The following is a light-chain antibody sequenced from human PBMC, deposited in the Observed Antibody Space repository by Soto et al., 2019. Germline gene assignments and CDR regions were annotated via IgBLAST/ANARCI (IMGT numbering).Light chain of an antibody. CDR3: QQRSDWPLT. CDR2: DAS. J-gene: IGKJ4*01. V-gene: IGKV3-11*01. Sequence: EIVLTQSPATLSLSPGERATLSCRASQTIKSSLAWYQQRPGRAPRLLIYDASNRATGIPARFSGSGSGTDFTLTISSLEPEDVAVYCCQQRSDWPLTFGGGTRVEIK. CDR1: QTIKSS.